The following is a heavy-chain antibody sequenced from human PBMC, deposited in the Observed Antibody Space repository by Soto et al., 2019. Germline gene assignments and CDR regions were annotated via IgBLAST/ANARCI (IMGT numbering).Heavy chain of an antibody. V-gene: IGHV1-18*01. CDR2: ISAYNGNT. Sequence: QVQLVQSGAEVKKPGASVKVSCKASGYTFTSYGISWVRQAPGQGLEWMGWISAYNGNTNYAQQHQGKVTMTTDTSTRIAYVALRSLSSDAKAVYDCATEGYCSGGSCYDYYYYGMGVWGQGTTVTVSS. CDR1: GYTFTSYG. D-gene: IGHD2-15*01. J-gene: IGHJ6*02. CDR3: ATEGYCSGGSCYDYYYYGMGV.